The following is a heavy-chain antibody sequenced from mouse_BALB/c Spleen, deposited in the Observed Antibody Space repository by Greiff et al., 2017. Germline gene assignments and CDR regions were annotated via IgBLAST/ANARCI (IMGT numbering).Heavy chain of an antibody. CDR1: GFSLTSYG. J-gene: IGHJ1*01. V-gene: IGHV2-9*02. Sequence: QVQLKESGPGLVAPSQSLSITCTVSGFSLTSYGVHWVRQPPGKGLEWLGVIWAGGSTNYNSALMSRLSSSKDNSKSQVFLKMKSLQTDDTAMYYGARGEDGSRYGWFDVWGGGTRVTVSS. CDR3: ARGEDGSRYGWFDV. D-gene: IGHD1-1*01. CDR2: IWAGGST.